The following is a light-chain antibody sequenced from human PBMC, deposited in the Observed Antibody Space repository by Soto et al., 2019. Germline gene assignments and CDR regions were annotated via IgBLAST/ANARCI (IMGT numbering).Light chain of an antibody. J-gene: IGKJ1*01. V-gene: IGKV1-39*01. CDR3: QKSFSTPLT. CDR1: QTISTY. CDR2: SAS. Sequence: DIQMTQFPSSLSASVGDRVTITCRASQTISTYLNWYQQQSGKAPKLLIYSASTLQSGVPSSFSGSGSWTDFTLTISYLQPEDFATYHCQKSFSTPLTFGQATKVDIK.